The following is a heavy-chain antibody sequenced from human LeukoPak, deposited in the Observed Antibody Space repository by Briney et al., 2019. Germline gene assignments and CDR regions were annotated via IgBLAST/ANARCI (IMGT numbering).Heavy chain of an antibody. CDR2: ISSGSETI. CDR1: GFALSSYS. Sequence: GGSLSLSCAASGFALSSYSMNWVPQAPGQGLEWILYISSGSETISYAVSVKGRFTVSRDNAKNSLYLQMHRLRDEDTAVYYCARGKAGTTFDYWGQGTLVTVSS. J-gene: IGHJ4*02. D-gene: IGHD1-1*01. CDR3: ARGKAGTTFDY. V-gene: IGHV3-48*02.